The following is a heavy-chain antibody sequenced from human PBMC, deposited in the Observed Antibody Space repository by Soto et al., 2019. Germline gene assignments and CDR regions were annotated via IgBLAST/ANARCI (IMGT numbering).Heavy chain of an antibody. D-gene: IGHD2-2*02. J-gene: IGHJ4*02. CDR2: IYYSGST. Sequence: QVQLQESGPGLVKPSQTLSLTCTVSGGSISSGGYYWSWIRQHPGKGLEWIGYIYYSGSTYYNPSRKSRVTISVDTSKNQFSLKLSSVTAADTAVYYCARTEFRYCSSTSCYMGYWGQGTLVTVSS. CDR3: ARTEFRYCSSTSCYMGY. V-gene: IGHV4-31*03. CDR1: GGSISSGGYY.